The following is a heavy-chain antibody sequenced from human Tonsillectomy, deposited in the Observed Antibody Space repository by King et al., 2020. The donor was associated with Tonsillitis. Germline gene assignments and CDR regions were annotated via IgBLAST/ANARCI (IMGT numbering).Heavy chain of an antibody. CDR3: ARGYSVSWTYYFDY. V-gene: IGHV4-38-2*01. D-gene: IGHD6-13*01. CDR1: GYSIDSGYY. Sequence: QLQESGPGLVKPSETLSLTCAVSGYSIDSGYYWGWIRQPPGKGLEWIGSIYHSGSTYYNPSLKSRVTMSVDTSKNQFSLELSSVTAADTAVYYCARGYSVSWTYYFDYWGQGTLVTVSS. CDR2: IYHSGST. J-gene: IGHJ4*02.